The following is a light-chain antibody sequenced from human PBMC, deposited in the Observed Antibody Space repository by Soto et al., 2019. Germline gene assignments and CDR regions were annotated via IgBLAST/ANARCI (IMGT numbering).Light chain of an antibody. Sequence: DIQVTQSPATLSASVGDRVTITCRASQSISSWLAWYQQKPGKAPKLLIYKASSLESGVPSRFSGSGSGTEFTLTISSLQPDDFATYYCQHYNSYSEAFAQGTKVDI. V-gene: IGKV1-5*03. CDR2: KAS. CDR3: QHYNSYSEA. CDR1: QSISSW. J-gene: IGKJ1*01.